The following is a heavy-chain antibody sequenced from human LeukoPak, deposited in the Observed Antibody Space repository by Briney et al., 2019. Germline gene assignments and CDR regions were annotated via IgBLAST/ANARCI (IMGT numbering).Heavy chain of an antibody. D-gene: IGHD3-10*01. CDR1: GFTFSSYA. Sequence: PGGSLSLSCAASGFTFSSYAMSWVRQAPGKGLEWVSAISGSGGSTYYADSVKGRFTISRDNSKNTLYPQMNSLRAEDTAVYYCAKGYYYGSGSHYWGQGTLVTVSS. CDR2: ISGSGGST. J-gene: IGHJ4*02. CDR3: AKGYYYGSGSHY. V-gene: IGHV3-23*01.